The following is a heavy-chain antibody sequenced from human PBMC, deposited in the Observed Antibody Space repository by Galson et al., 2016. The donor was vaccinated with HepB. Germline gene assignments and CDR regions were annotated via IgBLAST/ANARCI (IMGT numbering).Heavy chain of an antibody. V-gene: IGHV3-23*01. Sequence: SLRLSCAASGFTFNNSAMSWVRQAPGKGLEWVSVISGNGGSVLYADSVKGRFTISRDNSKNTLYLHLNSLRVEDTAVYHCAKDGSTGFGEIFFDSWGRGTLVTVSS. J-gene: IGHJ4*02. CDR3: AKDGSTGFGEIFFDS. CDR1: GFTFNNSA. D-gene: IGHD3-10*01. CDR2: ISGNGGSV.